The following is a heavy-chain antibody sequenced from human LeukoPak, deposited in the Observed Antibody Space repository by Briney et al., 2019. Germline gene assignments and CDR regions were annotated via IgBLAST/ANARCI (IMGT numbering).Heavy chain of an antibody. D-gene: IGHD3-10*01. Sequence: GGSLRLSCAVSGITLSNYGMSWVRQAPGKGLEWVAGLSGSGGSTNYADSMKGRFTISRDNPKNTLYLQMNSLRAEDTAVYFCAKRGVVIRVVLVGFHKEAYYFDSWGQGALVTVSS. V-gene: IGHV3-23*01. J-gene: IGHJ4*02. CDR3: AKRGVVIRVVLVGFHKEAYYFDS. CDR1: GITLSNYG. CDR2: LSGSGGST.